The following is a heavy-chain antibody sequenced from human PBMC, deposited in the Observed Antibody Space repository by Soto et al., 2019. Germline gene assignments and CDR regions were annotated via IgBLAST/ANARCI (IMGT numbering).Heavy chain of an antibody. D-gene: IGHD4-17*01. CDR2: VIPILGIA. V-gene: IGHV1-69*02. CDR1: GGTFSSYT. CDR3: ARGVWGEYGDYFGPNWFDP. Sequence: QVQLVQSGAEVKKPGSSVKVSCKASGGTFSSYTISWVRQAPGQGLEWMGRVIPILGIANYAQKFQGNVTIDAHKSTSTAYRELSSLSSEDTAVYYCARGVWGEYGDYFGPNWFDPWGQGTLVTVSS. J-gene: IGHJ5*02.